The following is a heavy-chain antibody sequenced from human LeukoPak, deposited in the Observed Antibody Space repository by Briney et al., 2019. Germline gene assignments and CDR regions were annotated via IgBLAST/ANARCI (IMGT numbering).Heavy chain of an antibody. J-gene: IGHJ3*02. CDR2: IIASGGRT. CDR3: ARDPNGDYIGTFDI. CDR1: QFKFNNFA. V-gene: IGHV3-23*01. D-gene: IGHD4-17*01. Sequence: PGGSLRLSCATSQFKFNNFALTWVRQAPGKGLEWVSSIIASGGRTQYADSVQGRFTISRDNSKNTLYLQMNSLRAEDTAVYYCARDPNGDYIGTFDIWGQGTMVTVSS.